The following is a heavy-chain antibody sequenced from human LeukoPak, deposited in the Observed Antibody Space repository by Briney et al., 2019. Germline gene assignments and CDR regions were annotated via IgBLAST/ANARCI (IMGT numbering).Heavy chain of an antibody. CDR3: ARVSSGVYFDY. Sequence: PSETLSLTCTVSGGSIRSGTYYWSWIRQHPGKGLEWIGYIYYSGSTNYNPSLKSRVTISVDTSKNQFSLKLSSVTAADTAVYYCARVSSGVYFDYWGQGTLVTVSS. CDR2: IYYSGST. J-gene: IGHJ4*02. D-gene: IGHD2-15*01. V-gene: IGHV4-61*01. CDR1: GGSIRSGTYY.